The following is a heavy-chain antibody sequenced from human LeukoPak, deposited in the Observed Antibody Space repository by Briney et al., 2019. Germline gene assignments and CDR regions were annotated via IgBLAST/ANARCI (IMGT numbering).Heavy chain of an antibody. CDR1: GYTFTRYD. Sequence: GASVKVSCKYSGYTFTRYDINWVRQATGQGREWMGWMNPNSSNTGYAETSQGRVTMTRHTSISTAYMQLSSLRSEHTAVYYCARGRDGDFGVYWGQGTLVTVSS. V-gene: IGHV1-8*01. J-gene: IGHJ4*02. D-gene: IGHD4-17*01. CDR3: ARGRDGDFGVY. CDR2: MNPNSSNT.